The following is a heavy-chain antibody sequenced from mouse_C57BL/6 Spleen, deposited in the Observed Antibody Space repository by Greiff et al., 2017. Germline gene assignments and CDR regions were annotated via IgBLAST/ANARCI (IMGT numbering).Heavy chain of an antibody. CDR3: TREGGYYFDY. CDR1: GFTFSSYA. Sequence: DVQLQESGEGLVKPGGSLKLSCAASGFTFSSYAMSWVRQTPEKRLEWVAYISSGGDYIYYADTVKGRFTISRDNARNTLYLQMSSLKSEDTAMYYCTREGGYYFDYWGQGTTLTVSS. J-gene: IGHJ2*01. V-gene: IGHV5-9-1*02. CDR2: ISSGGDYI.